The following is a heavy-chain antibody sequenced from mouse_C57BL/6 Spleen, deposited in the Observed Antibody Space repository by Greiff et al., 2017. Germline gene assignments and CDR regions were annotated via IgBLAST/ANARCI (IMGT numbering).Heavy chain of an antibody. CDR2: IGPGSGST. CDR3: ARDYYYGSSPYWYFDG. D-gene: IGHD1-1*01. Sequence: QVQLQQSGAELVKPGASVKISCKASGYTFTDYYINWVKQRPGQGLEWIGKIGPGSGSTYYNEKFKGKATLTADKSSSTAYMQLSSLTSEDSAVYFCARDYYYGSSPYWYFDGWGTGATVTVSS. J-gene: IGHJ1*03. V-gene: IGHV1-77*01. CDR1: GYTFTDYY.